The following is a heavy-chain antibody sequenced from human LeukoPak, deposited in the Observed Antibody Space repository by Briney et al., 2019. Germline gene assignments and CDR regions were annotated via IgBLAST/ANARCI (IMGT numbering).Heavy chain of an antibody. CDR2: IYSSGST. CDR3: ATRFSGRPFDP. Sequence: PSETLSLICTVSGASISSGDYHWTWIPQPPGKGLEWIGYIYSSGSTYYDPSLKSRVSISVDTSKNHFSLQLTSVTAADTAVYYCATRFSGRPFDPWGQGTLVTVSS. V-gene: IGHV4-30-4*08. D-gene: IGHD1-26*01. CDR1: GASISSGDYH. J-gene: IGHJ5*02.